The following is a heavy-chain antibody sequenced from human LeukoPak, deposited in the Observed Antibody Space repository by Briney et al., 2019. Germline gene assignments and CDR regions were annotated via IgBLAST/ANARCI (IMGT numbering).Heavy chain of an antibody. D-gene: IGHD3-3*01. V-gene: IGHV4-4*07. J-gene: IGHJ5*02. CDR1: GGSISSYY. CDR3: ARDGKATYYDFWSGKNWFDP. Sequence: SETLSLTCTVSGGSISSYYWSWIRQPAGKGLEWIGRIYTSGSTNYNPSLKSRVTMSVDTSKNQFSLKLSSVTAADTAVYYCARDGKATYYDFWSGKNWFDPWGQGTLVTVSS. CDR2: IYTSGST.